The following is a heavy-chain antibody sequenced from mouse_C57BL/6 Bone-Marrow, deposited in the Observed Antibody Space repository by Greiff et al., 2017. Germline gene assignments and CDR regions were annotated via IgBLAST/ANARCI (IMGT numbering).Heavy chain of an antibody. D-gene: IGHD1-1*01. V-gene: IGHV1-82*01. Sequence: QVQLQQSGPELVKPGASVKISCKASGYAFSSSWMNWVKQRPGKGLEWIGRIYPGDGDTNYNGKFKGKATLTADKSSSTAYMQLSSLTSEDSAVYFCARGGYYYGSSYGYWGQGTTLTVSS. CDR3: ARGGYYYGSSYGY. CDR1: GYAFSSSW. J-gene: IGHJ2*01. CDR2: IYPGDGDT.